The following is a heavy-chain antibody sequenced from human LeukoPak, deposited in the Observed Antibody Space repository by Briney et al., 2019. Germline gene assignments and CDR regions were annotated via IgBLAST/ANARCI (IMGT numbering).Heavy chain of an antibody. CDR2: ISSSSSYI. CDR1: GFTFSSYS. V-gene: IGHV3-21*01. J-gene: IGHJ4*02. CDR3: ASGWLQLQVYDY. D-gene: IGHD5-24*01. Sequence: GGSLRLSCAASGFTFSSYSMNWVRQAPGKGLEWVSSISSSSSYIYYADSVKGRFTISRDNAKNSLYLQMNSLRAEDTAVYYCASGWLQLQVYDYWGQGTLVTVSS.